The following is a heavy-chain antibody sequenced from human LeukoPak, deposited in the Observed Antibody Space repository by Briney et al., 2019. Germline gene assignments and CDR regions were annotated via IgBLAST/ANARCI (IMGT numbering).Heavy chain of an antibody. D-gene: IGHD5-12*01. V-gene: IGHV4-31*11. J-gene: IGHJ4*02. CDR1: GGSISSGGYY. CDR3: ARDRGPYSGYDSYYFDY. CDR2: IYYSGST. Sequence: SETLSLTCAVSGGSISSGGYYWSWIRQHPGKGLEWIGYIYYSGSTYYNPSLKSRVTISVDTSKNQFSLKLSSVTAADTAVYYCARDRGPYSGYDSYYFDYWGQGTLVTVSS.